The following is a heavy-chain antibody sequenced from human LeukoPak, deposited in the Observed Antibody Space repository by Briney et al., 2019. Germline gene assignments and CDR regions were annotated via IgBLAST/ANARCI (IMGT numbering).Heavy chain of an antibody. V-gene: IGHV3-23*01. J-gene: IGHJ5*02. CDR1: GFTLSNYD. CDR2: ISDSGGST. CDR3: AKDLSRAVAADWCDP. D-gene: IGHD6-19*01. Sequence: QAGGSLRLSCAASGFTLSNYDMSWVRQAPGKGLEWVSSISDSGGSTYYADSVKGRFTISRDNSKNTLYLQMTNLRAADTAVYYCAKDLSRAVAADWCDPWDQGSLVTVSS.